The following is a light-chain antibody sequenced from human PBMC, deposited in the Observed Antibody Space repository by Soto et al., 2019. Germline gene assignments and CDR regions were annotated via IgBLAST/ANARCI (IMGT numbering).Light chain of an antibody. CDR3: QQLNSYPPNT. CDR2: AAS. V-gene: IGKV1-9*01. Sequence: DIQLTQSPSFLSASVGDRVTITCRASQGISSYLAWYQQKPGKAPKLLIYAASTLQSGVPSRFSGSGSGTEFTLTISSLQREDFATYYCQQLNSYPPNTFGGGTKVEIK. J-gene: IGKJ4*01. CDR1: QGISSY.